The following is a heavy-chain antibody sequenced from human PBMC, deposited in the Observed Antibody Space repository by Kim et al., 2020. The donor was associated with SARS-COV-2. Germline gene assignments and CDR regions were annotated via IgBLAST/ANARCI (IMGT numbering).Heavy chain of an antibody. V-gene: IGHV3-30*04. CDR2: ISYDGSNK. D-gene: IGHD2-15*01. CDR3: ARGHEGRTVYYFDY. CDR1: GFTFSSYA. Sequence: GGSLRLSCAASGFTFSSYAMHWVRQAPGKGLEWVAVISYDGSNKYYVDSVKGRFTISRDNSKNTLYLQMNSLRAEDTAVYYCARGHEGRTVYYFDYWGQGTLVTVSS. J-gene: IGHJ4*02.